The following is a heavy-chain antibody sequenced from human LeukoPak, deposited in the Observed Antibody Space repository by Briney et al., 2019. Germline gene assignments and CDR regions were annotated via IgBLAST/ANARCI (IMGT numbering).Heavy chain of an antibody. J-gene: IGHJ4*02. CDR3: ARSYGVQTPDY. V-gene: IGHV4-4*07. CDR2: IYSSGST. Sequence: SETLSLTCTVSGGSISGYYWNWIRQPAGKGLEWIGRIYSSGSTNYNPSLKSRVTMSVDTSKNQFSLKLSSVTAADTAVYYCARSYGVQTPDYWGQGTLVTVSS. D-gene: IGHD4-17*01. CDR1: GGSISGYY.